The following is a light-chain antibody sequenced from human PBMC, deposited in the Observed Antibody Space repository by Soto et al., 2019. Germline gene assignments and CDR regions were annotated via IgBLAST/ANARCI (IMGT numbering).Light chain of an antibody. CDR3: QQYNNWPPFT. V-gene: IGKV3-15*01. J-gene: IGKJ3*01. CDR1: QSVSSS. CDR2: GAS. Sequence: ELVMTQSPPTLSMSPGERVTLSCRASQSVSSSLAWYQQKPGQAPRLLIYGASTRAPGIPARFSGSGSGTAFSLTISSLQSEDFAVYYCQQYNNWPPFTFGPGTKVDIK.